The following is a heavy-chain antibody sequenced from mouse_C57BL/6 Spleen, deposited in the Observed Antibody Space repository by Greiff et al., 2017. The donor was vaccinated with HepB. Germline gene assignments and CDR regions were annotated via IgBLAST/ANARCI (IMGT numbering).Heavy chain of an antibody. D-gene: IGHD1-1*01. CDR3: ARSGGSEGYFDV. CDR1: GYTFTSYW. J-gene: IGHJ1*03. Sequence: QVQLQQPGAELVMPGASVKLSCKASGYTFTSYWMHWVKQRPGQGLEWIGEIDPSDSYTNYNQKFKGKSTLTVDKSSSTAYIQLSSLTSEDSAVYYCARSGGSEGYFDVWGTGTTVTVSS. CDR2: IDPSDSYT. V-gene: IGHV1-69*01.